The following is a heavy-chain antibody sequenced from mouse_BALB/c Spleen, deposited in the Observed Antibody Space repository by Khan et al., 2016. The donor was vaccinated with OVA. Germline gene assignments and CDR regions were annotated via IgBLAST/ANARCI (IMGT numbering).Heavy chain of an antibody. J-gene: IGHJ3*01. CDR2: INPSTGYS. CDR1: GYTFTSYW. CDR3: GNHGSSSAGFAY. Sequence: QVRLQQSGAELAKPGASVKMSCKASGYTFTSYWMHWVKQRPGQGLEWIGYINPSTGYSEYNQKFKDKATLTADKSSSTAYMQLSSLTSDDSAVYCGGNHGSSSAGFAYWGQGTLVTVSA. V-gene: IGHV1-7*01. D-gene: IGHD1-1*01.